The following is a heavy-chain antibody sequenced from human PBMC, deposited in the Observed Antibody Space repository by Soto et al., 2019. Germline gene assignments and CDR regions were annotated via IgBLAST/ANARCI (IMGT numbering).Heavy chain of an antibody. D-gene: IGHD3-22*01. CDR3: ARDGDYYDSSGYYYYWYFDL. V-gene: IGHV3-30-3*01. CDR2: ISYDGSNK. Sequence: QVQLVESGGGVVQPGRSLRLSCAASGFTFSSYAMHWVRQAPGKGLEWVAVISYDGSNKYYADSVKGRFTISRDNSKNTLYLQMNGLRAEDTAVYYCARDGDYYDSSGYYYYWYFDLWGRGTLVTVSS. CDR1: GFTFSSYA. J-gene: IGHJ2*01.